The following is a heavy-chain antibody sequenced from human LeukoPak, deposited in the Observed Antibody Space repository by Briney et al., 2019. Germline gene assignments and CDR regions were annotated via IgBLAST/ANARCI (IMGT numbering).Heavy chain of an antibody. J-gene: IGHJ3*02. D-gene: IGHD6-19*01. CDR3: ARDGIAVAGTLPSAFDI. CDR2: ISAYNGNT. V-gene: IGHV1-18*01. Sequence: GASVKVSCKASGYTFTSYGISWVRQAPGQGLEWMGWISAYNGNTNYAQKLQGRVTMTTDTSTSTAYMELRSLRSDDTAVYYCARDGIAVAGTLPSAFDIWGQGTMVTVSS. CDR1: GYTFTSYG.